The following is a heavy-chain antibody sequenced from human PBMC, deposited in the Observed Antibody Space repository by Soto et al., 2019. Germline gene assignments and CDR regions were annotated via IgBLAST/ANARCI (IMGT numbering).Heavy chain of an antibody. Sequence: GKGLEGVAVVSHDGRNTHYADSVKGRFTISRDSSKNTVSLEMTSLRAEDTAVYYCAKGGRQWLVTSDFNYWGQGALVTVSS. CDR2: VSHDGRNT. CDR3: AKGGRQWLVTSDFNY. V-gene: IGHV3-30*18. D-gene: IGHD6-19*01. J-gene: IGHJ4*02.